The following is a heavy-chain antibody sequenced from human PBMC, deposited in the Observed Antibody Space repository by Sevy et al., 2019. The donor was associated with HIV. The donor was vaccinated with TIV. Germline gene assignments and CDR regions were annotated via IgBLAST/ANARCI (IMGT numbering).Heavy chain of an antibody. J-gene: IGHJ5*02. Sequence: SETLSVTCAVYGGSFSGYYWNWIRQPPGKGLEWIGEINHSGSTHYNPSLKSRITISVDPSKNQFSLRLNSVTAADTAVYYCARAPPVVVVPGAPSWFDPWGQGTLVTVSS. D-gene: IGHD2-2*01. V-gene: IGHV4-34*01. CDR1: GGSFSGYY. CDR2: INHSGST. CDR3: ARAPPVVVVPGAPSWFDP.